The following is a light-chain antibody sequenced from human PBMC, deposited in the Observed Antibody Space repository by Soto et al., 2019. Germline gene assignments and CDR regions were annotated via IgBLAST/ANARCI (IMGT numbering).Light chain of an antibody. CDR2: NNN. V-gene: IGLV1-47*02. CDR1: SSNIGSNY. Sequence: QSVLTQPPSASGTPGRRVTISCSGSSSNIGSNYVYWYQHLPGTAPKLLIYNNNERPSGVPDRFSGSKSGTSASLAISGLRSEDEADYYCAAWDDSLSAYVFGTGTKLTVL. CDR3: AAWDDSLSAYV. J-gene: IGLJ1*01.